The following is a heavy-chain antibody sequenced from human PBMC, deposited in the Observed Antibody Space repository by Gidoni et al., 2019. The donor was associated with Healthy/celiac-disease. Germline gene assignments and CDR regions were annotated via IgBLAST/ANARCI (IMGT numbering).Heavy chain of an antibody. CDR3: ARRIAVAGTYFDY. CDR2: INPNSGGT. V-gene: IGHV1-2*02. Sequence: QVQLVQSGAEVKKPGASVKVSCKASVYTFTGYYMHWVRQAPGQGLEWMGWINPNSGGTNYAKKFQGRVTMTRDTSISTAYMELSRLRSDDTAVYYCARRIAVAGTYFDYWGQGTLVTVSS. CDR1: VYTFTGYY. J-gene: IGHJ4*02. D-gene: IGHD6-19*01.